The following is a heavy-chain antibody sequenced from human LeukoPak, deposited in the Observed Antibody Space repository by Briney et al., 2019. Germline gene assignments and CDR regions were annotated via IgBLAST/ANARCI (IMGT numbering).Heavy chain of an antibody. J-gene: IGHJ5*02. CDR1: GGSTSSYY. CDR3: ARDSGTTGEVKFDP. CDR2: IYVSGAT. D-gene: IGHD3-10*01. V-gene: IGHV4-4*07. Sequence: SETLSLTCTVAGGSTSSYYWSWIRQPAGKGLEWIGRIYVSGATTYNPPLQSRVTIPLDTSKNQSSLKLRSVTDADAAVYYCARDSGTTGEVKFDPWGQGTLVTVSS.